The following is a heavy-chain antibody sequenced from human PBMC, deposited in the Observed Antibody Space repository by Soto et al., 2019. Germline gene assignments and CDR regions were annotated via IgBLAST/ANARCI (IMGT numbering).Heavy chain of an antibody. CDR1: GFTFRTYL. J-gene: IGHJ4*02. Sequence: EAQVLESGGGLVQPGGSLRLSCLASGFTFRTYLMGWVRQAPGKGLEWVSGISGAGGSTSYADSVKGRFTISRDNSKNTLYLQMNSLRAEDTAVYYCTKGWGDYWGQGTLVTVSS. V-gene: IGHV3-23*01. CDR2: ISGAGGST. D-gene: IGHD3-16*01. CDR3: TKGWGDY.